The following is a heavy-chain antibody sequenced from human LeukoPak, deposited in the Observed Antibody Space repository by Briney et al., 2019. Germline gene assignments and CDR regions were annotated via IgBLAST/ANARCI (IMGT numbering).Heavy chain of an antibody. CDR3: NRGRYYR. D-gene: IGHD3-10*01. J-gene: IGHJ5*02. V-gene: IGHV3-15*01. Sequence: GGSLRLSCAASGFTFSNAWMSWVRQAPGKGLEWVGRIKSKADGGTIDYTAPVKGRFTISRDDSKNTLYLQMNSLKTEDTAVYYCNRGRYYRWGQGTLVTVPS. CDR1: GFTFSNAW. CDR2: IKSKADGGTI.